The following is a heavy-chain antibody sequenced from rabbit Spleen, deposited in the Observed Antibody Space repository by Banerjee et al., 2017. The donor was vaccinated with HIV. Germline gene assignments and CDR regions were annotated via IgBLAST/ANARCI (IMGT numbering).Heavy chain of an antibody. D-gene: IGHD8-1*01. CDR1: GFSFSSSYW. J-gene: IGHJ6*01. CDR2: IYAGSSGFVGAT. V-gene: IGHV1S45*01. CDR3: ARDTGSSFSSYGMDL. Sequence: QEQLEESGGDLVKPEGSLTLTCTASGFSFSSSYWICWVRQAPGTGLEWIACIYAGSSGFVGATYYASWAKGRFTISKTSSTAVTLQMTSLTAADTATYFCARDTGSSFSSYGMDLWGQGTLVTVS.